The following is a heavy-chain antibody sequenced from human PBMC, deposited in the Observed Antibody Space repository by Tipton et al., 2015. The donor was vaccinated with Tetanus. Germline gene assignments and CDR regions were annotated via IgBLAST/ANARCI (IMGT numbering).Heavy chain of an antibody. CDR1: GYTFTSYD. J-gene: IGHJ6*02. D-gene: IGHD6-19*01. CDR2: MNPNSGNT. Sequence: QLVQSGAEVKKPGASVKVSCKASGYTFTSYDINWVRQATGQGLEWMGWMNPNSGNTGYAQKFQGRVTMTRNNYISTAYMELSSLRSEDTAVYYCAREMGSIAVAGHYYYYGMDVWGQGTTVTVSS. V-gene: IGHV1-8*01. CDR3: AREMGSIAVAGHYYYYGMDV.